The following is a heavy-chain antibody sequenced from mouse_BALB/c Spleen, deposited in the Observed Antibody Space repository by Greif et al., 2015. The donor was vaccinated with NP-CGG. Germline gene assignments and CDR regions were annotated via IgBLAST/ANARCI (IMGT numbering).Heavy chain of an antibody. CDR1: GYTFSSYW. V-gene: IGHV1-9*01. Sequence: QVQLQHSGAELMKPGASVKISCKATGYTFSSYWIGWVKQRPGHGLEWIGEILPGSGSTNYNEKFKGKATFTADTSSNTAYMQLSSLTSEDSAVYYCARRDTTLAMDYWGQGTSVTVSS. CDR3: ARRDTTLAMDY. J-gene: IGHJ4*01. D-gene: IGHD1-1*01. CDR2: ILPGSGST.